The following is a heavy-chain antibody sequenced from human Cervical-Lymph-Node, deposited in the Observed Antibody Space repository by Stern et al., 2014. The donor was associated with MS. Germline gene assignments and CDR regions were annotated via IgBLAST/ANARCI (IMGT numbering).Heavy chain of an antibody. CDR3: AKDVGRVVVVVPLKGLDV. D-gene: IGHD2-2*01. Sequence: EVQLVESGGGLVQPGGSLRLSCEASGFTFSTYAFSWVRQAPGQGLEWVSRISDSGGFTWYALSVKCRFTICRDKSKSMLYLEMRSLRAEAASVYHCAKDVGRVVVVVPLKGLDVWGQGTTVTVSS. CDR1: GFTFSTYA. V-gene: IGHV3-23*04. CDR2: ISDSGGFT. J-gene: IGHJ6*02.